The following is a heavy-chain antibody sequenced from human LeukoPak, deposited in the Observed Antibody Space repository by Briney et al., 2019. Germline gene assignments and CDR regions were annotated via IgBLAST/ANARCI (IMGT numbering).Heavy chain of an antibody. V-gene: IGHV1-2*02. CDR3: ARVRIAAAVFDP. Sequence: GASVKVSCKASGYTFTGYYMHWVRQAPGQGLEWMGWINPNSGGTNYAQKFQGRVTMTRNTSISTAYMELRSLRSDDTAVYYCARVRIAAAVFDPWGQGTLVTVSS. CDR2: INPNSGGT. J-gene: IGHJ5*02. D-gene: IGHD6-13*01. CDR1: GYTFTGYY.